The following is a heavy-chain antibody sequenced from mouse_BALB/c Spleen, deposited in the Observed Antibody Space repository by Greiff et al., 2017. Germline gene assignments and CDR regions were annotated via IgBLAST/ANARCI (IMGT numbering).Heavy chain of an antibody. CDR3: ARHEDYRFAY. CDR2: ISSGGSYT. D-gene: IGHD2-12*01. CDR1: GFTFSSYG. V-gene: IGHV5-6*01. J-gene: IGHJ3*01. Sequence: EVQLQESGGDLVKPGGSLKLSCAASGFTFSSYGMSWVRQTPDKRLEWVATISSGGSYTYYPDSVKGRFTISRDNAKNTLYLQMSSLKSEDTAMYYCARHEDYRFAYWGQGTLVTVSA.